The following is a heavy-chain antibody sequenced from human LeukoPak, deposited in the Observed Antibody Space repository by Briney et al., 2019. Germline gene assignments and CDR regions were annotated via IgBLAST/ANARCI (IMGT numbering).Heavy chain of an antibody. CDR3: ARAEDTAMVNSFDY. J-gene: IGHJ4*02. D-gene: IGHD5-18*01. CDR2: IKQDGSEK. Sequence: GGSLRLSCAASGFTFSSYWMSWVRQAPGKGLEWVANIKQDGSEKYYVDSVKGRFTISRDNAKNSLYLQMNSLRAEDTAVYYCARAEDTAMVNSFDYWGQGTLVTVSS. CDR1: GFTFSSYW. V-gene: IGHV3-7*01.